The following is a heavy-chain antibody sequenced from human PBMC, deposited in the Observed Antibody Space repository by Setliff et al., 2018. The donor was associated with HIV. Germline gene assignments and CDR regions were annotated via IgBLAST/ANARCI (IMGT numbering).Heavy chain of an antibody. CDR2: IYSSGST. Sequence: SETLSLTCTVSGGSISGHYWSWIRPPPGRGLEWIGYIYSSGSTNFNPPLQSRVTISVDTSKNQFSLKLSSVTAADTAVYYCARHSGVRDGYNYDWYFDLWGRGTLVTVSS. J-gene: IGHJ2*01. CDR1: GGSISGHY. V-gene: IGHV4-4*09. CDR3: ARHSGVRDGYNYDWYFDL. D-gene: IGHD5-12*01.